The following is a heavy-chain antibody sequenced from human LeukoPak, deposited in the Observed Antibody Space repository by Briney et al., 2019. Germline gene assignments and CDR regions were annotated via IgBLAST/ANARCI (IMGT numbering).Heavy chain of an antibody. Sequence: PGGSLRLSCAASGFTYDDYGMSWIRQAPGKGLEWVSYISSSGSTIYYADSVKGRFTISRDNAKNSLYLQMNSLRAEDTAVYYCARVDVDTAMGTYRDYYYYMDVWGKGTTVTVSS. J-gene: IGHJ6*03. CDR1: GFTYDDYG. V-gene: IGHV3-11*04. D-gene: IGHD5-18*01. CDR3: ARVDVDTAMGTYRDYYYYMDV. CDR2: ISSSGSTI.